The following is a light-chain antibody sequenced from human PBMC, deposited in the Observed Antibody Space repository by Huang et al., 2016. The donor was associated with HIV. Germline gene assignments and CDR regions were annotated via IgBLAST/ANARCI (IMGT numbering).Light chain of an antibody. CDR3: QQYDNFPYT. J-gene: IGKJ4*01. V-gene: IGKV1-33*01. CDR2: DAS. Sequence: DIQMTQSPSSLSASVGDRVTITCQASQDINNYLNWYQQKPGNAPTLLIYDASNLETGVPSRFSGSGSGTHFTFTISSLQPEDIATYYCQQYDNFPYTFGGGIKVEIK. CDR1: QDINNY.